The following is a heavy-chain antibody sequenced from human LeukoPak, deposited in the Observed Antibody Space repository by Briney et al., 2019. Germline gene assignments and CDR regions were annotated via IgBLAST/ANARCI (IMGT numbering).Heavy chain of an antibody. Sequence: SETLSLTCAVSGGSFSEYYWSWFRQPPGKGLEWIGEINHGGSSNYSPSHKSRVTISVDTSKNQFSLKLSSVTAADTAVYYCARAPGRGYCSSTSCHGYYYYYGMDVWGQGTTVTVSS. CDR2: INHGGSS. CDR1: GGSFSEYY. CDR3: ARAPGRGYCSSTSCHGYYYYYGMDV. J-gene: IGHJ6*02. D-gene: IGHD2-2*01. V-gene: IGHV4-34*01.